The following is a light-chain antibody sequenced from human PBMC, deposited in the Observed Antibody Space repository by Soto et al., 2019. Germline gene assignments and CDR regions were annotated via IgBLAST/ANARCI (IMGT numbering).Light chain of an antibody. CDR1: QSVSSSY. V-gene: IGKV3-20*01. CDR2: GAS. CDR3: QQYGSSPET. Sequence: IVLTQSPGTLSLSPGERATLSCRASQSVSSSYLAWYQQKPGQAPRLLIYGASSRATGIPDRFSGSGSGTDFTLTISRLETEDFAVYYCQQYGSSPETFGQGTKVDIK. J-gene: IGKJ1*01.